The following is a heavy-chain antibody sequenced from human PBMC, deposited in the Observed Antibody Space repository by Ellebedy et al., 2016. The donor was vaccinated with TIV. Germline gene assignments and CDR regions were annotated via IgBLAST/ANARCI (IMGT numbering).Heavy chain of an antibody. J-gene: IGHJ4*02. CDR1: GVSIRSYY. V-gene: IGHV4-59*08. CDR3: ARGDVSIVRGLIILSQFDY. Sequence: MPSETLSLTCTVSGVSIRSYYWSWIRQSPGKGLEWIGYIYYTGRTNYNPSLKSRVSISVDTSNNQYSLRLSSVTAADTAVYYCARGDVSIVRGLIILSQFDYWGQGTLVTVSS. D-gene: IGHD3-10*01. CDR2: IYYTGRT.